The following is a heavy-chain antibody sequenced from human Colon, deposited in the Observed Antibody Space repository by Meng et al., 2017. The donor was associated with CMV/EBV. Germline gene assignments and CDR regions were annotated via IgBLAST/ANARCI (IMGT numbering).Heavy chain of an antibody. J-gene: IGHJ4*01. CDR1: GFAFSAFR. CDR3: ARVETVLSWSTFDY. CDR2: IKPDGTAT. V-gene: IGHV3-74*03. D-gene: IGHD3-3*01. Sequence: QLLEDRGPLVLPGGSHRLSCSSSGFAFSAFRRHWVRQSPGKGLEGISEIKPDGTATSYADSVRGRITISRDNAENTLYLHMNSLRAEDTAVYYCARVETVLSWSTFDYWGHGALVTVSS.